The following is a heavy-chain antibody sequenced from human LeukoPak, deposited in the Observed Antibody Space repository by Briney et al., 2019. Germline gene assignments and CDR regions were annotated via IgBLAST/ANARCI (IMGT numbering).Heavy chain of an antibody. Sequence: SETLSLTCTVSGGSISRGSYYWCWIRQPAGKGLEWIGSIYSSGSTNYNPSLKGRVTISEDTSKNQFSLKLSSVTAADTAVYYCARERVQLQSWGRGTVVTVS. CDR1: GGSISRGSYY. CDR2: IYSSGST. J-gene: IGHJ5*02. V-gene: IGHV4-61*10. D-gene: IGHD1-1*01. CDR3: ARERVQLQS.